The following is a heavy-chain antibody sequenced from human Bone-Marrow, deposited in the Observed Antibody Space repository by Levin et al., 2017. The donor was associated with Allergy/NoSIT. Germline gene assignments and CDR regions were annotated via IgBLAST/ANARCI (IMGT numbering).Heavy chain of an antibody. D-gene: IGHD3-10*01. CDR2: IKGNTEGGTA. CDR1: GLTFNNAW. V-gene: IGHV3-15*05. Sequence: SCAASGLTFNNAWMSWVRQAPGKGLEWLGRIKGNTEGGTADYAAPAKGRFTISKDESKKTLYLEMKSLRTEDTAVYYCTTGSEGTLLYYYNYYGMDVWGQGTTVTVSS. J-gene: IGHJ6*02. CDR3: TTGSEGTLLYYYNYYGMDV.